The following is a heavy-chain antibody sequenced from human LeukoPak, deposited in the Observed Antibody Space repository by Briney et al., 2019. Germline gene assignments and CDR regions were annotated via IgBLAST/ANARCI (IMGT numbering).Heavy chain of an antibody. J-gene: IGHJ6*03. CDR1: GFTFSSYG. V-gene: IGHV3-21*01. D-gene: IGHD1-26*01. CDR2: ITSGSSYR. CDR3: ARDPYSGSYGNYYYYFMDV. Sequence: GGTLRLSCAASGFTFSSYGMNWVRQAPGKGLEWVSSITSGSSYRFYADSVKGRFTISRDNAKNSLYLQMNSLRAEDTAVYYCARDPYSGSYGNYYYYFMDVWGKGTTVTISS.